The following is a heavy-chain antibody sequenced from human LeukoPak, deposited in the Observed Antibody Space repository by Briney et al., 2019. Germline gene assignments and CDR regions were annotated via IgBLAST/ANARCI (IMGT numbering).Heavy chain of an antibody. Sequence: ASVKVSCKASGGTFSSYAISWVRQAPGQGLEWMGRIIPIFGIANYAQKFQGRVTITADKSTGTAYMELSSLRSEDTAVYYCARDTDYNYYDSSGYYQPNFDYWGQGTLDTVSS. J-gene: IGHJ4*02. V-gene: IGHV1-69*04. CDR3: ARDTDYNYYDSSGYYQPNFDY. D-gene: IGHD3-22*01. CDR2: IIPIFGIA. CDR1: GGTFSSYA.